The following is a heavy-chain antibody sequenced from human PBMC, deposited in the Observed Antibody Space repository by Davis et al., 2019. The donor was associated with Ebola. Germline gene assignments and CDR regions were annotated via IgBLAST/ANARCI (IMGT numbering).Heavy chain of an antibody. CDR1: GGSISSSSYY. V-gene: IGHV4-39*07. D-gene: IGHD4-17*01. J-gene: IGHJ3*02. CDR3: ARRGYGDYASAFDI. Sequence: GSLRLSCTVSGGSISSSSYYWGWIRQPPGKGLEWIGEINHSGSTNYNPSLKSRVTISVDTSKNQFSLKVSSVTAADTAVYYCARRGYGDYASAFDIWGQGTMVTVSS. CDR2: INHSGST.